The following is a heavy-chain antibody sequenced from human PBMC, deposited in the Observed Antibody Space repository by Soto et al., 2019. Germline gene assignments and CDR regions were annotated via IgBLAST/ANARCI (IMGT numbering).Heavy chain of an antibody. CDR3: ARGGSDSSWYWRD. J-gene: IGHJ4*02. CDR1: GLIFSNYW. D-gene: IGHD6-13*01. CDR2: IKEDGSQI. V-gene: IGHV3-7*04. Sequence: DVQLVESGGGLVQPGGSLRLCCTASGLIFSNYWMTWVRQAPGKGPEWVANIKEDGSQIDYVDSVKGRFTVSRDNAKNSVYLQMNTLSVEDTAIYYCARGGSDSSWYWRDWGQGALVTVSS.